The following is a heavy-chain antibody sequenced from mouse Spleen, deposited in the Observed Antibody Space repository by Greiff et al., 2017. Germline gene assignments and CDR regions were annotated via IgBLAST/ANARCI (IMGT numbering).Heavy chain of an antibody. CDR1: GFTFSDYG. J-gene: IGHJ4*01. CDR3: ARQRGNNAMDY. Sequence: EVKVVESGGGLVKPGGSLKLSCAASGFTFSDYGMAWVRQAPGKGPEWVAFISNLAYSIYYADTVTGRFTISRENAKNTLYLEMSSLRSEDTAMYYCARQRGNNAMDYWGQGTSVTVSS. CDR2: ISNLAYSI. D-gene: IGHD2-1*01. V-gene: IGHV5-15*01.